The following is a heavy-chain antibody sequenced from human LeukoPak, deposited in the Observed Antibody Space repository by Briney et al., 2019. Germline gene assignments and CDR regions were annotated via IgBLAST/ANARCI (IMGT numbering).Heavy chain of an antibody. CDR2: INHSGST. CDR3: ARGKKSSGWDDSFDI. D-gene: IGHD6-19*01. J-gene: IGHJ3*02. V-gene: IGHV4-34*01. Sequence: SSETLSLTCAVYGGSFSGYYWSWIRQPPGKGLEWIGEINHSGSTNYNPSLKSRVTMSVDTSKNQFSLKLSSVTAADTAVYYCARGKKSSGWDDSFDIWGQGTMVTVSS. CDR1: GGSFSGYY.